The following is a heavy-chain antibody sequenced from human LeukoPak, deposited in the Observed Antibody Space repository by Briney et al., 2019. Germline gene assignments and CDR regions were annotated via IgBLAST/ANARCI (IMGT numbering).Heavy chain of an antibody. D-gene: IGHD5-18*01. Sequence: PSETLSLTCTVSGGSISSYYWNWIRQPPGKGLEWIGYIYDSGSTNYNPSLKSRVTISVDTSKNQFSLKLSSVTAADTAVYYCARGGRGYTYAPDAFDIWGQGTMVTVSS. CDR2: IYDSGST. V-gene: IGHV4-59*01. J-gene: IGHJ3*02. CDR3: ARGGRGYTYAPDAFDI. CDR1: GGSISSYY.